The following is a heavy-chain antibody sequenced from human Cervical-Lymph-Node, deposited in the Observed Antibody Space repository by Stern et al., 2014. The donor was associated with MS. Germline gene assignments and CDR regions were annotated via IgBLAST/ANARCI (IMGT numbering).Heavy chain of an antibody. CDR1: GFTFSKYA. Sequence: MQLVESGGGVVQPGRSLRLSCAVSGFTFSKYAMHWVRQAPGKGLEWVAVISFDGSKKHYADSMKGRFIVSRDNSNNALYLQMNSLRTQDTALYYCVKDAGEGANFGNHWGQGALVTVAA. V-gene: IGHV3-30*18. CDR3: VKDAGEGANFGNH. CDR2: ISFDGSKK. D-gene: IGHD1-26*01. J-gene: IGHJ5*02.